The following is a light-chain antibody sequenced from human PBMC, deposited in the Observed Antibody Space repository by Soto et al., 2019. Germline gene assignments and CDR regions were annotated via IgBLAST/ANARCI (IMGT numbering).Light chain of an antibody. CDR1: QSVDGY. J-gene: IGKJ5*01. CDR2: GAS. CDR3: QQYHKWPPIT. V-gene: IGKV3-15*01. Sequence: EVVMTQSPATLSVSLGKSATLSCRASQSVDGYLAWYQQKPGQAPRLLIYGASTRATGVTARFRGGGSGTEFTLTINSLQSEDSAVYYCQQYHKWPPITFGQGTRLEIK.